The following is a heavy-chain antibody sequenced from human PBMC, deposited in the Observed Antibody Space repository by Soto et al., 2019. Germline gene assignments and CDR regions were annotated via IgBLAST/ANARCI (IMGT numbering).Heavy chain of an antibody. Sequence: QVQLVQSGAEVKKPGSSVKVSCKASGGTFSSYTISWVRQAPGQGLEWMGRIIPILGIANYAQKFQGRVTIPADKSTSTAYMELSSLRSEDTAVYYCAREGGNGYNDYWGQGTLVTVSS. J-gene: IGHJ4*02. CDR1: GGTFSSYT. V-gene: IGHV1-69*08. D-gene: IGHD5-12*01. CDR3: AREGGNGYNDY. CDR2: IIPILGIA.